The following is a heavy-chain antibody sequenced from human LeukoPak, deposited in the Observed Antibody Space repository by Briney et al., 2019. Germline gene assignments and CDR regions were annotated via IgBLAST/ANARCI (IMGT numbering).Heavy chain of an antibody. CDR2: ISSSSSYI. D-gene: IGHD3-22*01. Sequence: GGSLRLSCAASGFTFSSYGMHWVRQAPGKGLEWVSSISSSSSYIYYADSVKGRFTISRDNAKNSLYLQMNSLRAEDTAVYYCARGPVEHYDSSGYPYNWFDPWGQGTLVTVSS. CDR1: GFTFSSYG. J-gene: IGHJ5*02. V-gene: IGHV3-21*01. CDR3: ARGPVEHYDSSGYPYNWFDP.